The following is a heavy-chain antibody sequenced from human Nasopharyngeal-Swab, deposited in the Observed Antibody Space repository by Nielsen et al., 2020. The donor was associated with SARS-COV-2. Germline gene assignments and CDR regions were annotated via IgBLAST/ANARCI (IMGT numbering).Heavy chain of an antibody. D-gene: IGHD6-13*01. Sequence: WIRQPPGKGLEWIGEIYHSGSTNYNPSLKSRVTISVDTSKNQFSLKLSSVTAADTAVYYCARGVIAAAGGDYWGQGTLVTVSS. CDR3: ARGVIAAAGGDY. CDR2: IYHSGST. J-gene: IGHJ4*02. V-gene: IGHV4-34*01.